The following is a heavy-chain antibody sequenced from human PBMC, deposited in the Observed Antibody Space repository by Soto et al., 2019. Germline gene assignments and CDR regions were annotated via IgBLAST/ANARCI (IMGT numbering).Heavy chain of an antibody. D-gene: IGHD6-13*01. J-gene: IGHJ6*03. CDR3: ARQVNYSISWLGGLGYFYYYRDV. V-gene: IGHV3-20*01. CDR1: GFTFDDYG. Sequence: EVQLVESGGGVVRPGGSLRLSCAASGFTFDDYGMSWVRQAPGKGLDWVSGINSNGGRTGYADSVKGRFTISRDNAKNSLYRQMTSLRAEDTSVYNCARQVNYSISWLGGLGYFYYYRDVCGKGTTVTVCS. CDR2: INSNGGRT.